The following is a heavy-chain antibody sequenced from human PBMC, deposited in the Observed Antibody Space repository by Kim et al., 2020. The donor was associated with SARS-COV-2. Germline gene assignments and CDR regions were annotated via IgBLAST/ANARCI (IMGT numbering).Heavy chain of an antibody. J-gene: IGHJ4*02. Sequence: KSRVTISVDTSKNQFSLKLSSVTAADTAVYYCARQTDYFGSGSLLYYFDYWGQGTLVTVSS. V-gene: IGHV4-39*01. CDR3: ARQTDYFGSGSLLYYFDY. D-gene: IGHD3-10*01.